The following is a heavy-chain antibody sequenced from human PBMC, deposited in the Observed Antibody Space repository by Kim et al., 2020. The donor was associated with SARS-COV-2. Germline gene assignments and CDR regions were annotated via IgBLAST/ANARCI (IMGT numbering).Heavy chain of an antibody. Sequence: GGSLRLSCAASGFSFGDFAMHWVRQTPGKGLEWVSGISWNSGTIDYGDSLRGRFTISRDNAENVLYLQLNSLRPEDTGLYFCVKGPDQPGIAGTGYFHSWGQGTLVIVSS. V-gene: IGHV3-9*01. D-gene: IGHD6-13*01. CDR1: GFSFGDFA. J-gene: IGHJ1*01. CDR3: VKGPDQPGIAGTGYFHS. CDR2: ISWNSGTI.